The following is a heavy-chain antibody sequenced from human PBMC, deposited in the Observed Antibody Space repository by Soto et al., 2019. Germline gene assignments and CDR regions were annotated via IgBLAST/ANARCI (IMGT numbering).Heavy chain of an antibody. D-gene: IGHD2-15*01. CDR1: GFTFSSYA. J-gene: IGHJ4*02. CDR3: AKADLMVAARIFDY. V-gene: IGHV3-23*01. Sequence: GGSLRLSCAASGFTFSSYAMSWVRQAPGKGLEWVSAISGSGGSTYYADSVKGRXXXSXXNSXNTLYLQMNSLRAEDTAVYYCAKADLMVAARIFDYWGQGTLVTVSS. CDR2: ISGSGGST.